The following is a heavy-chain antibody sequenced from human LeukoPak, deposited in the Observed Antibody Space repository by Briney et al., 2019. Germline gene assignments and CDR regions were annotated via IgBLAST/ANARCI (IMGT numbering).Heavy chain of an antibody. V-gene: IGHV4-59*01. CDR1: GGSISNYY. CDR2: IYYSGST. J-gene: IGHJ4*02. CDR3: ARGRAYYDSTGYFL. D-gene: IGHD3-22*01. Sequence: SETLSLTCTVSGGSISNYYWSWIRQPPGKGLEWIGHIYYSGSTNYNPSLKSRVTISVDTSKNQFSLKLTSVTAADPAVYYCARGRAYYDSTGYFLWGQGTLVTVSS.